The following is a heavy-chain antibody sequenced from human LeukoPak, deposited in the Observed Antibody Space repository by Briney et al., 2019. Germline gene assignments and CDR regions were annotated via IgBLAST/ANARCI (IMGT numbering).Heavy chain of an antibody. CDR2: ISWNSGNI. V-gene: IGHV3-9*01. CDR3: AIMNNGGFDY. J-gene: IGHJ4*02. CDR1: GFTFHDYA. Sequence: GGSLRLSCAASGFTFHDYAMHWVRQAPGKGLEWVSGISWNSGNIGYADSVKSRFTISRDNAKNSLYLQMSSLRAEDTALYYCAIMNNGGFDYWGQGTLVTVSS. D-gene: IGHD3-16*01.